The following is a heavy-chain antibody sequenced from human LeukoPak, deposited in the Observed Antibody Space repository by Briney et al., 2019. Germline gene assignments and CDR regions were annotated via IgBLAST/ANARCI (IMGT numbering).Heavy chain of an antibody. CDR2: INPDRGGT. CDR1: GYTFTGYY. V-gene: IGHV1-2*02. J-gene: IGHJ4*02. Sequence: ASVKVSCKASGYTFTGYYMYWVRQAPGQGLEWMGWINPDRGGTNYAQTFQGRVTMTRDTSISTAYMELSRLRSDDTAVYYCARVATIFGVVTHFDYWGQGTLVTVSS. D-gene: IGHD3-3*01. CDR3: ARVATIFGVVTHFDY.